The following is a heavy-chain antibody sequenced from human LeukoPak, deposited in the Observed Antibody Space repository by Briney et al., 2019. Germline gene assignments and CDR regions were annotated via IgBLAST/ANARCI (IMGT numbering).Heavy chain of an antibody. CDR3: ARLGQFPYWYYGMDV. CDR1: GGSISSYY. Sequence: SETLSLTCTVSGGSISSYYWSWIRQPPGKGLEWIGYIYYSGSTNYNPSLKSRVTISVDTSKNQFSLKLSSVTAADTAVYYCARLGQFPYWYYGMDVWGQGTTVTVSS. J-gene: IGHJ6*02. D-gene: IGHD3-16*01. CDR2: IYYSGST. V-gene: IGHV4-59*01.